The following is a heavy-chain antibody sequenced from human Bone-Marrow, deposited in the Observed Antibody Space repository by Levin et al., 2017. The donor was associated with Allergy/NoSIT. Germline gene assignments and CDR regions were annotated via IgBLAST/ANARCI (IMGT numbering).Heavy chain of an antibody. J-gene: IGHJ4*02. Sequence: RGESLKISCAASGFTFSSCAMNWVRQAPGKGLEWVSAISRSGFSTYYADSVKGRFTISRDNSKNMLYLQMNSLRVVDTAVYYCAKDVSSGTSFLTNVDYWGQGTLVTVSS. V-gene: IGHV3-23*01. CDR3: AKDVSSGTSFLTNVDY. CDR2: ISRSGFST. CDR1: GFTFSSCA. D-gene: IGHD1-1*01.